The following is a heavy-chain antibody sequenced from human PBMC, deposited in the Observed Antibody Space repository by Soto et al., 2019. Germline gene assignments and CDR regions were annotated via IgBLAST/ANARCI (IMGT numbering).Heavy chain of an antibody. J-gene: IGHJ4*02. CDR1: GFTFSTYA. D-gene: IGHD2-15*01. V-gene: IGHV3-23*01. CDR3: ARGGCPSCSGAGCYCASFDS. Sequence: GGSLRLSCAASGFTFSTYAVSWVRQAPGKGLEWVSAFGGSDDSTHFADSVKGRFTISRDNSMNTLFLQMSSLRAEDTAIYFCARGGCPSCSGAGCYCASFDSWGQGTLVTVSS. CDR2: FGGSDDST.